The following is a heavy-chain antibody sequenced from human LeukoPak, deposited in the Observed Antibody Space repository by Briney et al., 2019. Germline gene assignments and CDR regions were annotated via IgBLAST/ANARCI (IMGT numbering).Heavy chain of an antibody. J-gene: IGHJ4*02. CDR1: GFTFSSYA. V-gene: IGHV3-30*07. Sequence: TLRLSCAASGFTFSSYAMHWVRQAPGKGLEWVAVISYDGSNKYYADSVKGRFTISRDNSKNTLYLQMNSLRAEDTAVYFCAKRGVVIRVILVGFHKEAYYFYSWGQGALVTLSS. CDR2: ISYDGSNK. CDR3: AKRGVVIRVILVGFHKEAYYFYS. D-gene: IGHD3-22*01.